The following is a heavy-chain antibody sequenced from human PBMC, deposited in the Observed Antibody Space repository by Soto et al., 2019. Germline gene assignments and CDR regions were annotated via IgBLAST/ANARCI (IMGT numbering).Heavy chain of an antibody. CDR1: GGSINSGGYY. D-gene: IGHD2-15*01. CDR3: ARCRDAFGFDS. V-gene: IGHV4-31*03. Sequence: SETLSLTCNVSGGSINSGGYYWGWIRQHPGKGLEWIGYMHYRGRASYNPSLKSRGSISLDTSGHHFSLKLTSVTAADTAVYYCARCRDAFGFDSWGQGTLVTVSS. J-gene: IGHJ4*02. CDR2: MHYRGRA.